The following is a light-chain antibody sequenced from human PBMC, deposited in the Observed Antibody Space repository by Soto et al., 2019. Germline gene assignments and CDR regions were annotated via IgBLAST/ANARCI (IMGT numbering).Light chain of an antibody. J-gene: IGKJ1*01. CDR1: QGISSY. CDR2: DAS. Sequence: EVVLTQSPATLSLSPGERATLSCRSRQGISSYLAWYPQRPGQAPRLLIYDASNRATGIPARFSGSGSGTDFTLTISSLEPEDCAVYYCQQRGNAWTFGQGTKVEI. V-gene: IGKV3-11*01. CDR3: QQRGNAWT.